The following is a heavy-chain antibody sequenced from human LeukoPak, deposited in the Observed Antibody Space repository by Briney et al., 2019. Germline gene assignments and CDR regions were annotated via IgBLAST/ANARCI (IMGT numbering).Heavy chain of an antibody. V-gene: IGHV4-59*01. CDR3: ARAPDGGYGGYYYYGMDV. D-gene: IGHD4-23*01. CDR1: GGPISSYY. CDR2: IYYSGST. Sequence: PSETLSLTCTVSGGPISSYYWSWIRQPPGKGLEWIGYIYYSGSTNYNPSLKSRVTISVDTSKNQFSLKLSSVTAADTAVYYCARAPDGGYGGYYYYGMDVWGQGTTVTVSS. J-gene: IGHJ6*02.